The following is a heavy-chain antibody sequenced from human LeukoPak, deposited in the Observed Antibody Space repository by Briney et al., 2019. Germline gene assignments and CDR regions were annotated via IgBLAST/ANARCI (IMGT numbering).Heavy chain of an antibody. CDR2: IHHSGSI. Sequence: PSGTLSLTCAVSGVSISSNLWWTWVRQPPGKGLEWIAEIHHSGSINYNPSLKSRVTISVDKAKNQFSLNLNSVTAADTAVYYCAKTAKYYYGSETYYFFEYWGQGTLVTVSS. CDR1: GVSISSNLW. V-gene: IGHV4-4*02. D-gene: IGHD3-10*01. CDR3: AKTAKYYYGSETYYFFEY. J-gene: IGHJ4*02.